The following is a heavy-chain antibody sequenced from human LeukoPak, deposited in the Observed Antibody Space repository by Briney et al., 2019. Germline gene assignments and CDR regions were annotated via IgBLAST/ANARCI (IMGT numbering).Heavy chain of an antibody. J-gene: IGHJ5*02. CDR1: GGSFSGYY. V-gene: IGHV4-34*01. CDR3: ARGRTYYYGSGNSNWFDP. Sequence: SETLSLTCAVYGGSFSGYYWSWIRQPPGKGLEWIGEINHSGSTNYNPSLKSRVTISVDTSKNQFSLKLSSVTAADTAVYYCARGRTYYYGSGNSNWFDPWGQGTLVTVSS. CDR2: INHSGST. D-gene: IGHD3-10*01.